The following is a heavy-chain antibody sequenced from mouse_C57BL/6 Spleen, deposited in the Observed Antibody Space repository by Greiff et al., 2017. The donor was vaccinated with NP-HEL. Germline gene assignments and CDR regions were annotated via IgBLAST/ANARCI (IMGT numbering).Heavy chain of an antibody. CDR2: INPNNGGT. D-gene: IGHD2-4*01. J-gene: IGHJ1*03. Sequence: VQLHQSGPELVKPGASVKISCKASGYTFTDYYMNWVKQSHGKSLEWIGDINPNNGGTSYNQKFKGKATLTVDKSSSTAYMELRSLTSEDSAVYYCARESSMITTEYFDVWGTGTTVTVSS. V-gene: IGHV1-26*01. CDR1: GYTFTDYY. CDR3: ARESSMITTEYFDV.